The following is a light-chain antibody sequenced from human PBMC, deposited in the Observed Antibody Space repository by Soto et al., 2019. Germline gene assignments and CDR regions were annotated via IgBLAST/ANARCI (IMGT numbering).Light chain of an antibody. J-gene: IGKJ5*01. V-gene: IGKV3-11*01. CDR2: DTS. CDR1: QTIRGL. CDR3: QQRHKLPIT. Sequence: EIVLTQSPATLSLSPGERATLSCRTSQTIRGLLNWYQQRPGQAPRLLIYDTSNRATDIPARFSGSGSGTDFILTISSLDPEDFGVYFCQQRHKLPITFGQGTRLDI.